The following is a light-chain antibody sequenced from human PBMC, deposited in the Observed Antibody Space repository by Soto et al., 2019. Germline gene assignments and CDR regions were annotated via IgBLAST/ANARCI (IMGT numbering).Light chain of an antibody. Sequence: EIVLTQSPGTLSLSPGERATLSCRASQSVSSSYLAWYQQKPGQAPRLLIYDASSRATGIPDRFSGSGSGTDFTLTISRLEPEDFAVYYGQQYGSSTWTFGQGTKVEIK. J-gene: IGKJ1*01. CDR1: QSVSSSY. CDR2: DAS. V-gene: IGKV3-20*01. CDR3: QQYGSSTWT.